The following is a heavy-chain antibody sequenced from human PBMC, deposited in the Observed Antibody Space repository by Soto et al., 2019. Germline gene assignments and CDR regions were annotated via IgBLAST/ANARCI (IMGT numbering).Heavy chain of an antibody. D-gene: IGHD6-6*01. CDR1: GFTFHSHA. J-gene: IGHJ4*02. Sequence: EVQVLESGGGLVQPGGSLRLSCATSGFTFHSHALSWVRQAPGKGLEWVSGISAAGVTTFYADSVKGRFTISRDNSKDTVTLQMNSLRAEDTAFYYCAKDRTPPLGLPPSSKAIKTLLVGQCFDSWGQGTLVTVSS. CDR2: ISAAGVTT. CDR3: AKDRTPPLGLPPSSKAIKTLLVGQCFDS. V-gene: IGHV3-23*01.